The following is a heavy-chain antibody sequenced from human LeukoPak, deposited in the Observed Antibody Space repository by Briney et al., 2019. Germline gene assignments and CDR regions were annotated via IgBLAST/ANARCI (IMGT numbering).Heavy chain of an antibody. CDR2: IYYSGST. Sequence: SETLSLTCTVSGGSISSSSYYRGWIRQPPGKGLEWIGYIYYSGSTYYNPSLKSRVTISVDTSKNQFSLKLSSVTAADTAVYYCARRYCSSTSCPNFDYWGQGTLVTVSS. V-gene: IGHV4-30-4*08. J-gene: IGHJ4*02. CDR3: ARRYCSSTSCPNFDY. D-gene: IGHD2-2*01. CDR1: GGSISSSSYY.